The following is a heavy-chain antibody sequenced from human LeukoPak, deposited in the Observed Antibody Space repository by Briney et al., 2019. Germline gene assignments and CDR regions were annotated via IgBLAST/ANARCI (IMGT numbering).Heavy chain of an antibody. Sequence: GGSLRLSCAASGFTFSSYSMNWVRQAPGKGLEWVSSISSGSSYMYYADSVKGRFTISRDNAKNSLHLQMDSLRAEDTAVYYCASSRYDSSGYYGIIAYWGQGTLVTVSS. V-gene: IGHV3-21*01. CDR1: GFTFSSYS. J-gene: IGHJ4*02. D-gene: IGHD3-22*01. CDR3: ASSRYDSSGYYGIIAY. CDR2: ISSGSSYM.